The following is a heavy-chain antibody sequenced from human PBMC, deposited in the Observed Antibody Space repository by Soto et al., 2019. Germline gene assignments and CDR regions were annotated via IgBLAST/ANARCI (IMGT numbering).Heavy chain of an antibody. CDR3: ARLHAPRGYYYDSSGYTNAFDI. D-gene: IGHD3-22*01. V-gene: IGHV3-33*01. J-gene: IGHJ3*02. Sequence: GGSLRLSCAASGFTFSSYGMHWVRQAPGKGLEWVAVIWYDGSNKYYADSVKGRFTISRDNSKNTLYLQMNSLRAEDTAVYYCARLHAPRGYYYDSSGYTNAFDIWGQGTMVTVSS. CDR1: GFTFSSYG. CDR2: IWYDGSNK.